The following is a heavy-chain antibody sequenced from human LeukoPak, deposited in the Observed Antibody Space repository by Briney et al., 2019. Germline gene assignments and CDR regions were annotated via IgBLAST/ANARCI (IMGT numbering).Heavy chain of an antibody. CDR3: ASLRQGSGTYYIDY. Sequence: PGGSLRLSCAASGFTFRNYGMHWVRQAPGTGLVWVALILYDGSNQYYADSVKGRFTISRDNAKNTLYLQMYSLRAEGTAVYYCASLRQGSGTYYIDYWGQGTLVTVSS. J-gene: IGHJ4*02. V-gene: IGHV3-30*03. D-gene: IGHD3-10*01. CDR1: GFTFRNYG. CDR2: ILYDGSNQ.